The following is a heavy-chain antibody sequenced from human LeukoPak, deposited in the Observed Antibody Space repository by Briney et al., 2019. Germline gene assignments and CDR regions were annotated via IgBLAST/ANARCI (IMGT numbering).Heavy chain of an antibody. CDR2: INSDGSSA. J-gene: IGHJ5*02. CDR1: GFTFSSYW. D-gene: IGHD6-13*01. Sequence: GGSLRLSCAASGFTFSSYWMHWVRQAPGKGLVWVSRINSDGSSASYADSVKGRFTISRDNAKNTLYLQMNSLRAEDTAVYYCARGRYSSSPFDPWGQRTLVTVSS. CDR3: ARGRYSSSPFDP. V-gene: IGHV3-74*01.